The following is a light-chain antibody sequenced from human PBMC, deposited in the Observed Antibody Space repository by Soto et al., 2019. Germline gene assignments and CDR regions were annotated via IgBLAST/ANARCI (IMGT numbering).Light chain of an antibody. CDR3: TSYTSSSTLDV. CDR2: EVS. J-gene: IGLJ1*01. CDR1: SSDVGGYNY. Sequence: QSVLTQPASVSGAPGQSITISCTGTSSDVGGYNYVSWYQQHPGKAPKLMIYEVSNRPSGVSNRFYGSKSGHTASLTISGLQSGDEADYFCTSYTSSSTLDVFGTGTKLTVL. V-gene: IGLV2-14*01.